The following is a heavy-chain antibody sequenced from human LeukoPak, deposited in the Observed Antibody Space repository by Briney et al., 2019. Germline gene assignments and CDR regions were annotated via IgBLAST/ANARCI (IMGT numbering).Heavy chain of an antibody. V-gene: IGHV3-21*01. Sequence: GGSLRLSCAASGFTFSSYEMNWVRQAPGKGLEWVSSISSSSSYIYYADSVKGRFTISRDNAKNSLYLQMNSLRAEDTAVYYCARDPANYYGSGKTSWGQGTLVTVSS. CDR1: GFTFSSYE. CDR2: ISSSSSYI. J-gene: IGHJ5*02. CDR3: ARDPANYYGSGKTS. D-gene: IGHD3-10*01.